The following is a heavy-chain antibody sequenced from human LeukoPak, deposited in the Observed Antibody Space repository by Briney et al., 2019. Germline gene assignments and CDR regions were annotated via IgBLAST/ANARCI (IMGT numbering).Heavy chain of an antibody. V-gene: IGHV4-30-4*01. CDR3: ARNLHPSFDY. J-gene: IGHJ4*02. Sequence: SQTLSLTCTVSGGSISSGDYYWSWIRQPPGKGLEWIGYIYYSGSTYYNPSLKSRVTISVDTSKNQFSLQLNSVTPEDTAVYYCARNLHPSFDYWGQGTLVTVSS. CDR1: GGSISSGDYY. CDR2: IYYSGST.